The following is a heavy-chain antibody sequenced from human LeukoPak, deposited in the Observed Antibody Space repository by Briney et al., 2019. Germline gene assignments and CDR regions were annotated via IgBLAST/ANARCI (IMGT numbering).Heavy chain of an antibody. Sequence: PGGSLRLSCEASGFTFSGSAMHWVRQASGKGLEWVGRIRSTTDTAYAASVNGRFTISRDDSKNTAYLQMNSLKTEDTAVYYCARLRHSNTDHYYYYGMDVWGQGTTVTFSS. V-gene: IGHV3-73*01. D-gene: IGHD2/OR15-2a*01. J-gene: IGHJ6*02. CDR1: GFTFSGSA. CDR3: ARLRHSNTDHYYYYGMDV. CDR2: IRSTTDT.